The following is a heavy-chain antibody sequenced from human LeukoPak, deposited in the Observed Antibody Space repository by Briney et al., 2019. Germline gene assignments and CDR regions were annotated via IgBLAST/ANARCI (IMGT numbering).Heavy chain of an antibody. CDR1: GYTFTGYY. CDR3: ARDPPGAAAYYYYGMDV. J-gene: IGHJ6*02. D-gene: IGHD6-13*01. CDR2: INPNSGGT. V-gene: IGHV1-2*02. Sequence: ASVKVSCKASGYTFTGYYMHWVRQAPGQGLEWMGWINPNSGGTNYAQKLQGRVTMTTDTSTSTAYMELRSLRSDDTAVYYCARDPPGAAAYYYYGMDVWGQGTTVTVSS.